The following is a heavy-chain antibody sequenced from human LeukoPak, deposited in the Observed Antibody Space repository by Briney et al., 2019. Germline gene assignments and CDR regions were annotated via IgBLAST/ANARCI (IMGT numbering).Heavy chain of an antibody. CDR1: GFTFSSYA. J-gene: IGHJ3*02. V-gene: IGHV3-23*01. CDR3: ARDSMVSDAFDI. CDR2: ISGSGGST. D-gene: IGHD3-10*01. Sequence: PGGSLRLSCAASGFTFSSYAMSWVRQAPGKGLEWVSAISGSGGSTYYADSVKGRFTISRDNSKNTLYLQMNSLRAEGTAVYYCARDSMVSDAFDIWGQGTMVTVSS.